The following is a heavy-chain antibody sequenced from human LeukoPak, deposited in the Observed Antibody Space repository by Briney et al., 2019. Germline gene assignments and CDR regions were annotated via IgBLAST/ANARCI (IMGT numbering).Heavy chain of an antibody. CDR3: ARDSSSGWVDY. V-gene: IGHV4-61*08. Sequence: PSETLSLTCTVSGGSISSGGYYWSWIRQPPGKGLEWIGYIYHSGSTNYNPSLKSRVTISVDTSKNQFSLKLSSVTAADTAVYYCARDSSSGWVDYWGQGTLVTVSS. J-gene: IGHJ4*02. CDR1: GGSISSGGYY. CDR2: IYHSGST. D-gene: IGHD6-19*01.